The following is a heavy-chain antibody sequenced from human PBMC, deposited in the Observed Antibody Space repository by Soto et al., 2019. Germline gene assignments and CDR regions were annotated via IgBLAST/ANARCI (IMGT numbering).Heavy chain of an antibody. V-gene: IGHV3-33*01. D-gene: IGHD1-26*01. CDR3: ARDQTGATTLVDY. Sequence: QVQLVESGGGVVQPGRSLRLSCAASGFTFSSYGMHWVRQAPGKGLEWVAGIWYDGSNKYYADSVKGRFTISRDNSKNTLYLQMNSLRAEDTAVYYCARDQTGATTLVDYWGQGTLVTVSS. J-gene: IGHJ4*02. CDR2: IWYDGSNK. CDR1: GFTFSSYG.